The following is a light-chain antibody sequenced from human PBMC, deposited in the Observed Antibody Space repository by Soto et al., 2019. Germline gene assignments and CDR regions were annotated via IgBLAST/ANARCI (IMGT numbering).Light chain of an antibody. CDR1: SSDGDY. V-gene: IGLV2-14*01. Sequence: QSVLTQPASVSGSSGQSITISCTGTSSDGDYVSWYQQHPGKAPKLIIYEVTNRPSGVSNRFSGSKSDYTASLTISGLQGEDEADYYCSSYTATNTLDVVFGGGTKVTVL. J-gene: IGLJ2*01. CDR3: SSYTATNTLDVV. CDR2: EVT.